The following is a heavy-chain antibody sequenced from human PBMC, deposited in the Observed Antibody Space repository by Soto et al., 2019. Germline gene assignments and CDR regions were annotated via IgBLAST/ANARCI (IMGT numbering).Heavy chain of an antibody. D-gene: IGHD3-22*01. Sequence: ASVKVSCKASGYTFTSYYMHWVRQAPGQGLEWMGIINPSGGSTSYAQKFQGRVTMTRDTSTSTVYMELSSLRSEDTAVYYCARGPLSSGYYLGAFDIWGQGTMVTVSS. CDR3: ARGPLSSGYYLGAFDI. CDR1: GYTFTSYY. CDR2: INPSGGST. V-gene: IGHV1-46*01. J-gene: IGHJ3*02.